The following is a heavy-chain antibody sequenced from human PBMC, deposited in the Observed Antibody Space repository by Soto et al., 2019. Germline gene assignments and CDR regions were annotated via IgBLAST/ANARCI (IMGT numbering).Heavy chain of an antibody. J-gene: IGHJ4*02. CDR3: ARDSKSGSSSSWYGY. V-gene: IGHV1-18*04. CDR1: GYTFTSYG. D-gene: IGHD6-13*01. Sequence: ASVKVSCKASGYTFTSYGISWVRQAPGQGLEWMGWISAYNGNTNYAQKLQGRVTMTTDTSTSTAYMELRSLRSDDTAVYYCARDSKSGSSSSWYGYWGQGTLVTVSS. CDR2: ISAYNGNT.